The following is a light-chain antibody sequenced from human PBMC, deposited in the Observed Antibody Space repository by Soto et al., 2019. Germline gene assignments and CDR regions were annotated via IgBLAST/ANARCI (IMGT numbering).Light chain of an antibody. CDR3: SSYTSSSTLDVV. V-gene: IGLV2-14*01. CDR2: DVS. Sequence: QSVLTQPASVSGSPGQSITISCTGTNSDIGGYNYVSWYQQHPGKAPKLMIYDVSNRPSGVSNRFSGSKSGNTASLTISWLQAEDEADYYCSSYTSSSTLDVVFGGGTKLTVL. J-gene: IGLJ2*01. CDR1: NSDIGGYNY.